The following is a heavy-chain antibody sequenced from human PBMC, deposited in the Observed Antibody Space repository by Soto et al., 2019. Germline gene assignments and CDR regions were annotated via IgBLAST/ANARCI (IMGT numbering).Heavy chain of an antibody. Sequence: ASVKVSCKASGGTFSSYTISWVRQAPGQGLEWMGRIIPILGIANYAQKFQGRVTITADKSTSTAYMELSSLRSEDTAVYYCARDIPVNPETGDDWFDPWGQGTLVTVSS. V-gene: IGHV1-69*04. CDR1: GGTFSSYT. CDR3: ARDIPVNPETGDDWFDP. CDR2: IIPILGIA. J-gene: IGHJ5*02. D-gene: IGHD4-4*01.